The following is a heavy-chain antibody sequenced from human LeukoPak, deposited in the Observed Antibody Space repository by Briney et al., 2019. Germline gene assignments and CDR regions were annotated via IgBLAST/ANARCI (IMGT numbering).Heavy chain of an antibody. V-gene: IGHV4-34*01. CDR2: INHSGST. Sequence: SETLSLTCAVYGGSFSGYYWSWIRQPPGKGLEWIGEINHSGSTNYNPSLKSRVTISVDTSKNQFSLKLSSVTAADTAVYYCARGQKVTYYYDSSGYYLHWFDPWGQGTLVTVSS. D-gene: IGHD3-22*01. CDR1: GGSFSGYY. CDR3: ARGQKVTYYYDSSGYYLHWFDP. J-gene: IGHJ5*02.